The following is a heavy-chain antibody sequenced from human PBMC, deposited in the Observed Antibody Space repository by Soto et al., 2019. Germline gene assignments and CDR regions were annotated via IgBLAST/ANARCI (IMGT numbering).Heavy chain of an antibody. CDR2: ISYDGSNK. Sequence: QVQLVESGGGVVQPGRSLRLSCAASGFTFSSYGMHWVRQAPGKGLEWVAVISYDGSNKYYADSVKGRFTISRDKSKNTLYLQMNSLRAEDTAVYYCAKEMATISSWFDPWGQGTLVTVSS. CDR3: AKEMATISSWFDP. J-gene: IGHJ5*02. CDR1: GFTFSSYG. D-gene: IGHD5-12*01. V-gene: IGHV3-30*18.